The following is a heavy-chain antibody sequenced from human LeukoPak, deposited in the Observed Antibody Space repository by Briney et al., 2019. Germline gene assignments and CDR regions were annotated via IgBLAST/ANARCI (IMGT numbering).Heavy chain of an antibody. V-gene: IGHV3-30*18. J-gene: IGHJ5*02. Sequence: SGGSLRLSCAASGFTFSSYGMHWVRQAPGKGLEWVAVISYDGSNKYYADSEKGRFTISRDNSKNTLYLQMNSLRAEDTAVYYCAKDSPPYCSSTSCYPWFDPWGQGTLVTVSS. CDR3: AKDSPPYCSSTSCYPWFDP. D-gene: IGHD2-2*01. CDR2: ISYDGSNK. CDR1: GFTFSSYG.